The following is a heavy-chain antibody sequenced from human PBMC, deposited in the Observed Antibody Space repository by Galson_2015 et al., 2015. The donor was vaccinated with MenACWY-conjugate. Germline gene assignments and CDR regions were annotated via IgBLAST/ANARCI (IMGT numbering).Heavy chain of an antibody. D-gene: IGHD3-10*01. V-gene: IGHV1-2*04. CDR3: ARAAGYYGTRGNSEYFQH. J-gene: IGHJ1*01. CDR2: INPKSGAT. Sequence: SVKVSCKASGYTFTDSYIHWVRQAPGEGLQWMGWINPKSGATNYAQNFQGWVTMTRDTSITTAYMELSSVTAADTAVYYCARAAGYYGTRGNSEYFQHWGQGTLVTVSS. CDR1: GYTFTDSY.